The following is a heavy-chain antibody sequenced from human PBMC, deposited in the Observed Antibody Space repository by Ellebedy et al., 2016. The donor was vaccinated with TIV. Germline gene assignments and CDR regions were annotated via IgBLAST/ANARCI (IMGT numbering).Heavy chain of an antibody. D-gene: IGHD1-26*01. V-gene: IGHV3-21*04. J-gene: IGHJ4*02. CDR1: GFTFSEYS. CDR3: ARFGGATYYFDY. CDR2: VSRNSTYK. Sequence: GGFLRLSCAASGFTFSEYSMNWIRQAPGKGLEWVSLVSRNSTYKHYADSVKGRFTISRDNAKNSLYLQMNSLRAEDTAVYYCARFGGATYYFDYWGQGTLVTVSS.